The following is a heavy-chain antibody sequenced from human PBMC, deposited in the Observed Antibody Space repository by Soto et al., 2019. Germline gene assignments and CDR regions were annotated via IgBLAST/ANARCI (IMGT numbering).Heavy chain of an antibody. D-gene: IGHD1-20*01. V-gene: IGHV3-23*01. CDR2: ISVSDAFI. CDR3: TRETVAGITGLDY. CDR1: GFNVGAFA. Sequence: EVQLLESGGDLVQPGGSLRLSCAASGFNVGAFAVNWVRQAPGKGLEWVSGISVSDAFIYYADSVRGRSSISRDASENILYLQMNSLRVDDTALYYCTRETVAGITGLDYWGPGTLVTVSS. J-gene: IGHJ4*02.